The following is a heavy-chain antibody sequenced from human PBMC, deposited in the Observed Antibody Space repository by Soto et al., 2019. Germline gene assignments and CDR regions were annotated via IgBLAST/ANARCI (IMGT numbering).Heavy chain of an antibody. CDR1: GFTFSDYT. Sequence: EEHLVESGGKLVQPGGSLRLSCVASGFTFSDYTMSWVRQAPGKGLEWVSYISTSSKYKYYADSVKGRFTISRDNVKNSLYLQMNSLRDEDTAVYYCARDRTLRGVFWFDPWGQGTRVTVSS. V-gene: IGHV3-48*02. D-gene: IGHD3-10*01. J-gene: IGHJ5*02. CDR3: ARDRTLRGVFWFDP. CDR2: ISTSSKYK.